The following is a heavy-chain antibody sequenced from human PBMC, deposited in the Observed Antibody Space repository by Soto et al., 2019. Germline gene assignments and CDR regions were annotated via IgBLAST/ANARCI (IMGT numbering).Heavy chain of an antibody. CDR1: GCSVSSGAFY. CDR2: IYYSGNT. D-gene: IGHD3-22*01. J-gene: IGHJ4*02. CDR3: ARDPSSAYAFDN. Sequence: SETLSLTCTVSGCSVSSGAFYWGWIRQHPGRGLEWIGYIYYSGNTYYNPSIKSRLAISVDTTKNQFSLKLTFVTAADTAVYYCARDPSSAYAFDNWGQGTMVTVSS. V-gene: IGHV4-31*03.